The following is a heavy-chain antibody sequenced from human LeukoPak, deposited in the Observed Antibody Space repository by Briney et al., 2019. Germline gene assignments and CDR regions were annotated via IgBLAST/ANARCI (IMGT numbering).Heavy chain of an antibody. D-gene: IGHD6-19*01. CDR1: GFIFSTFW. CDR3: ATSGYSSGWGGWFDR. Sequence: GGSLRLSCAASGFIFSTFWMSWVRQAPGKGLDWVANINQNGGVKHYVDSVKGRFTISRDNSKNTLYLQMNSLRAEDTAVYYCATSGYSSGWGGWFDRWGQGTLVTVSS. J-gene: IGHJ5*02. V-gene: IGHV3-7*01. CDR2: INQNGGVK.